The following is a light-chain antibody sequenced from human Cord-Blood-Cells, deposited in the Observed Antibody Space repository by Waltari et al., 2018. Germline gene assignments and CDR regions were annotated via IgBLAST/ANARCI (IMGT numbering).Light chain of an antibody. J-gene: IGLJ1*01. CDR3: CSYAGSYTYV. CDR2: YVS. V-gene: IGLV2-11*01. Sequence: QSALTQPRSVSGSPGQSVTISCTGNRSDVGGYNYVSRYQQHPGKAPKLMFYYVSKRPSGVPDRFSGSKSGNTASLTISGLQAEDEANYYCCSYAGSYTYVFGTGTKVTVL. CDR1: RSDVGGYNY.